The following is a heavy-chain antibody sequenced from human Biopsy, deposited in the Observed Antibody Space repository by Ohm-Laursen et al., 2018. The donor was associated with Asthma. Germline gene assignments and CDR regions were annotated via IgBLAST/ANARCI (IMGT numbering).Heavy chain of an antibody. V-gene: IGHV4-30-2*02. D-gene: IGHD5-24*01. CDR1: GGSISSGGFS. CDR3: SRNKIEDGIYFDN. Sequence: SETLSLTCAVSGGSISSGGFSWTWIRQPPGKGLEWLGYMFHRGTTHYNPSLTSRVTISLDRSKNQFSLKLSSVTAADTAVYYCSRNKIEDGIYFDNWGQGTLVTVSS. J-gene: IGHJ4*02. CDR2: MFHRGTT.